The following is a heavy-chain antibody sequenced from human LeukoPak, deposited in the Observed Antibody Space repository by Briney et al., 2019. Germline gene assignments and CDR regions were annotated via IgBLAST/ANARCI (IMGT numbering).Heavy chain of an antibody. CDR1: GGSISSRRDY. CDR2: IYYSGST. J-gene: IGHJ4*02. CDR3: ARHVEIAVAGPIDY. V-gene: IGHV4-39*01. Sequence: KPSETLSLTCTVSGGSISSRRDYWGWIRQPPGKGLEWIGSIYYSGSTYYNPSLKSRVTISVDTSKNQFSLKLRSVTAADTAVYYSARHVEIAVAGPIDYWGQGTLVTVSS. D-gene: IGHD6-19*01.